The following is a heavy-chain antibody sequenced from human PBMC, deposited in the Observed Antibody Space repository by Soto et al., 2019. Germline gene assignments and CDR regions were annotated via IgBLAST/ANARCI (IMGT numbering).Heavy chain of an antibody. CDR1: GYTFTSYY. D-gene: IGHD5-12*01. CDR3: ARGGYTWPYYYYYMDV. J-gene: IGHJ6*03. V-gene: IGHV1-46*03. Sequence: QVQLVQSGAEVKKPGASVKVSCKASGYTFTSYYMHWVRQAPGQGLEWMGIINPSGGSTSYAQKFHGRFTMTRDTSTSTVYMELGSLRSEDTAVYYCARGGYTWPYYYYYMDVWGKGTTVTVSS. CDR2: INPSGGST.